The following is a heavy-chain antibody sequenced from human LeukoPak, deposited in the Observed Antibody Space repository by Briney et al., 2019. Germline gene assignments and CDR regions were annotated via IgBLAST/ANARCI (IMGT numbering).Heavy chain of an antibody. D-gene: IGHD6-19*01. CDR3: ARGWDIAVAGAFVY. V-gene: IGHV1-3*01. Sequence: KFQGRVTITRDTSASTAYMELSSLRSEDTAVYYCARGWDIAVAGAFVYWGQGTLVTVSS. J-gene: IGHJ4*02.